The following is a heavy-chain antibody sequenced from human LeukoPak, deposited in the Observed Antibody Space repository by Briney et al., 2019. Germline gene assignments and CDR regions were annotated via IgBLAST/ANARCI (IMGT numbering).Heavy chain of an antibody. V-gene: IGHV3-74*01. CDR2: INTDGSST. D-gene: IGHD3-3*01. CDR3: ARDLGVSGDFWSGYYPGDY. Sequence: PGGSLRLSCAASGFTFSSYWMHWVRQAPGKGLVWVSRINTDGSSTSYADSVKGRFTISRDNAKNTLYLQMNSLRAEDTAVYYCARDLGVSGDFWSGYYPGDYWGQGTLVTVSS. CDR1: GFTFSSYW. J-gene: IGHJ4*02.